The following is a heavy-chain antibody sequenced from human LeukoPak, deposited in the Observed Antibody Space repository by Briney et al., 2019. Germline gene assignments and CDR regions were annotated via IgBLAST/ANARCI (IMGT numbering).Heavy chain of an antibody. CDR2: ISYDGSNK. D-gene: IGHD3-10*01. J-gene: IGHJ6*04. V-gene: IGHV3-30*04. CDR3: AGDLIGSFGAYGMDV. CDR1: GFTFSSYA. Sequence: GRSLRLSCAASGFTFSSYAMHWVRQAPGKGLEWVAVISYDGSNKYYADSVKGRFTISRDNSKNTLYLQMNSLRAEDTAVYYCAGDLIGSFGAYGMDVWGKGTTVTVSS.